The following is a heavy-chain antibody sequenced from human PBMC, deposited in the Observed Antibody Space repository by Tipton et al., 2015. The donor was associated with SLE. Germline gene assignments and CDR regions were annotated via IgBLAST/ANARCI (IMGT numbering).Heavy chain of an antibody. CDR3: ARERYCSGASCYAPDY. Sequence: TLSLTCTVSGGSIRNYYWSWIRQPPGKGLEWIGYLYYTGRTHYNPSLNSRVTMSLATSKNQFSLKLKSATAADSAVYYCARERYCSGASCYAPDYWGQGTLVTVSS. J-gene: IGHJ4*02. D-gene: IGHD2-2*01. CDR1: GGSIRNYY. CDR2: LYYTGRT. V-gene: IGHV4-59*01.